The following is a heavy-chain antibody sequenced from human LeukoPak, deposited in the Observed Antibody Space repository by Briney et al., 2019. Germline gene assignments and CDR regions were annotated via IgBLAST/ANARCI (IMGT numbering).Heavy chain of an antibody. J-gene: IGHJ6*03. V-gene: IGHV3-21*01. CDR1: GFTFSSYS. Sequence: PGGSLRLSCAASGFTFSSYSMNWVRQAPGKGLEWVSSISSSSSYMYYADSVKGRFTISRDNAKNSLYLQMNSLRAEDTAVYYCARGGNYYYYMDVWGKGTTVTVSS. CDR2: ISSSSSYM. CDR3: ARGGNYYYYMDV.